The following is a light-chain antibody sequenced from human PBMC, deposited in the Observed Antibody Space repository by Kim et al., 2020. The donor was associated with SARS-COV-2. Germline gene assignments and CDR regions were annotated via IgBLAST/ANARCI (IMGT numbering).Light chain of an antibody. CDR3: QVWDSSTAV. CDR1: NIGSKN. CDR2: RDT. V-gene: IGLV3-9*01. J-gene: IGLJ3*02. Sequence: ALGQTARITCGGDNIGSKNVYWYQPKPGQAPVLVIYRDTNRPSEIPERFSGSNSGNTATLTISRAQAGDEADYYCQVWDSSTAVFGGGTQLTVL.